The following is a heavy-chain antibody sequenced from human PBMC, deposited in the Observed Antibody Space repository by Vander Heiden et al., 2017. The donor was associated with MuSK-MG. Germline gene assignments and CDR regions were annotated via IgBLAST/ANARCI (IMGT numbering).Heavy chain of an antibody. Sequence: QVQLVESGGGVVQPGRSLRLSCAASGFTFISFGMHWVRQAPGKGLEWVAVRSYDGTNKYYADSVKGRFTISRDNPKNTLYLQMNSLRAEDTTVYYCAKDIRVRRVYASPLFYYYGMDVWGQGTTGTVAS. D-gene: IGHD2-8*01. J-gene: IGHJ6*02. V-gene: IGHV3-30*18. CDR3: AKDIRVRRVYASPLFYYYGMDV. CDR2: RSYDGTNK. CDR1: GFTFISFG.